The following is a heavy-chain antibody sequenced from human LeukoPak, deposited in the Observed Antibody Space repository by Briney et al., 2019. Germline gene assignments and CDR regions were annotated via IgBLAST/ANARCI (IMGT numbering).Heavy chain of an antibody. J-gene: IGHJ4*02. Sequence: KSSETLSLTCTVSGGSMSHHWSWIRQSPGKGLEWIGYISHTASTNYNPSLKSRVTLSIDTSKSQLSFQLTSVTAADTAVYYCARDLDSIIHPDWGQGTLVTASS. CDR1: GGSMSHH. D-gene: IGHD2-21*01. CDR3: ARDLDSIIHPD. CDR2: ISHTAST. V-gene: IGHV4-59*11.